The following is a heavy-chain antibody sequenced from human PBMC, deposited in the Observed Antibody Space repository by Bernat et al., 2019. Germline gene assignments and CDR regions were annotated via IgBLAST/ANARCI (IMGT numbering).Heavy chain of an antibody. V-gene: IGHV1-18*01. CDR3: AAHEPEDTAGTWRGLFDY. Sequence: QVQLVQSGAEVKKPGASVKVSCKASGYTFTSYGISWVRQAPGQGLEWMGWISAYNGNTNYAQKLQGRVTMTTDTSTSTAYMELRSLRSDDTAVYYCAAHEPEDTAGTWRGLFDYWGQGTLVTVSS. J-gene: IGHJ4*02. CDR2: ISAYNGNT. D-gene: IGHD5-18*01. CDR1: GYTFTSYG.